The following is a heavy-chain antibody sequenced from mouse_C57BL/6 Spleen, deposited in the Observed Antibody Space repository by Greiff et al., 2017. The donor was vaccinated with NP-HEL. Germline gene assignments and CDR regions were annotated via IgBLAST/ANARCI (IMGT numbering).Heavy chain of an antibody. CDR2: ISDGGSYT. J-gene: IGHJ4*01. D-gene: IGHD1-1*01. CDR3: ASPSYFYYAMDY. V-gene: IGHV5-4*03. Sequence: DVKLVESGGGLVKPGGSLKLSCAASGFTFSSYAMSWVRQTPEKRLEWVATISDGGSYTYYPDNVKGRFTISRDNAKNNLYLQMSHLKSEDTAMYYCASPSYFYYAMDYWGQGTSVTVSS. CDR1: GFTFSSYA.